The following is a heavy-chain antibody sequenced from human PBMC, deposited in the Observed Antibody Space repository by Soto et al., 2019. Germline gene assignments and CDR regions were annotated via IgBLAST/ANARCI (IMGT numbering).Heavy chain of an antibody. D-gene: IGHD4-4*01. Sequence: SVKVSCKASGGTFSSYAISWVRQAPGQGLEWMGVIIPIFGTANYAQKFQGRVTITADKSTSTAYMELSSLRSEDTAVYYCARGIGPDDYSNYGWAXWGQGTLVTVSX. CDR1: GGTFSSYA. CDR3: ARGIGPDDYSNYGWAX. J-gene: IGHJ4*02. V-gene: IGHV1-69*06. CDR2: IIPIFGTA.